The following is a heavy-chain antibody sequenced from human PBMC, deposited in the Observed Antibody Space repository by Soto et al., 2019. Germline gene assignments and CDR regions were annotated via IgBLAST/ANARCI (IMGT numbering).Heavy chain of an antibody. D-gene: IGHD3-3*01. CDR2: IIPIFGTA. J-gene: IGHJ4*02. CDR3: ARDTAAFGVARNFDY. V-gene: IGHV1-69*13. CDR1: GGTFSSYA. Sequence: GASLKVSCKASGGTFSSYAISWVRQAPGQGLEWMGGIIPIFGTANYAQKFQGRVTITADESTSTAYMELSSLRSEDTAVYYCARDTAAFGVARNFDYWGQGTLVTVSS.